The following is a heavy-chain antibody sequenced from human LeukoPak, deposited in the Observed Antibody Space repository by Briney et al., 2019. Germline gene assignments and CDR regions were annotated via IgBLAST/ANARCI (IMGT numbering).Heavy chain of an antibody. CDR3: ARTRAGIQAGFDY. D-gene: IGHD1-1*01. CDR1: GFTSSDYY. CDR2: ISSSGSTI. Sequence: PGGSLRLSCAASGFTSSDYYMSWIRQAPGKGLEWVSYISSSGSTIYYADSVKGRFTISRDNARNSLYLQMNSLRVEDTAVYYCARTRAGIQAGFDYWGQGTLVTVSS. J-gene: IGHJ4*02. V-gene: IGHV3-11*04.